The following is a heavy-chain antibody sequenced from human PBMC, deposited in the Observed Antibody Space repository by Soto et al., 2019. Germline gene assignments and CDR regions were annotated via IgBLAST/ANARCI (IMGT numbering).Heavy chain of an antibody. Sequence: QVQLEQSGPELKIPGSSVKVSCKPSGTTFDSFTFSWVRQAPEQGLEWMGGFVPMFGSASIAQRFQGRVRITADASTGTGYMELSDLRSEDSAIYYCAREDDTTGHYSWFDPWGPGTLVTVSS. CDR2: FVPMFGSA. CDR1: GTTFDSFT. D-gene: IGHD3-9*01. V-gene: IGHV1-69*01. CDR3: AREDDTTGHYSWFDP. J-gene: IGHJ5*02.